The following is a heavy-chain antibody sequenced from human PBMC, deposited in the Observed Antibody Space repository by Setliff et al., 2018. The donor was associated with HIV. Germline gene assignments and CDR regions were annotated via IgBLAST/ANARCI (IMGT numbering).Heavy chain of an antibody. J-gene: IGHJ3*02. CDR3: ASTGHIEIDPLQPFEI. CDR1: AGAIRSYY. V-gene: IGHV4-59*12. D-gene: IGHD5-12*01. Sequence: TLSLTCTVSAGAIRSYYWSWIRQSPGKGLEWIGYIFYGGNANYSPSLKGRVTMSLDTSRNQFSLKLTSVTAADTAVYYCASTGHIEIDPLQPFEIWGQGTMVTVSS. CDR2: IFYGGNA.